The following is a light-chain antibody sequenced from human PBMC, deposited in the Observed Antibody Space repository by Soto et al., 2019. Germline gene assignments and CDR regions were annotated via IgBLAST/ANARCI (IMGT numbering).Light chain of an antibody. CDR1: SSNIGAGYD. CDR2: GNI. V-gene: IGLV1-40*01. CDR3: QSYDSSLSGPVV. J-gene: IGLJ2*01. Sequence: QSVLTQPPSVSGAPGQRVTISCTGSSSNIGAGYDVHWYQQLPGTAPKLLIYGNINRPSGVPDRFSGSKSGTSASLAITGLQAEDEADYYCQSYDSSLSGPVVFGGGTKVTGL.